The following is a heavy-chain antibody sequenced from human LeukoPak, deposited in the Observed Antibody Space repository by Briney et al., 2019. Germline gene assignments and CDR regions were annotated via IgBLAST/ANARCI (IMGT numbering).Heavy chain of an antibody. V-gene: IGHV3-23*01. CDR2: ISGSGGST. Sequence: GGSLRLSCAASGFTFSSYAMSWVRQAPGKGLEWVSAISGSGGSTYYADSVKGRFTISRDNSKNTLYLQMNSLRAEDTAVYYCAKGRYSSGWSTGFDYWGQGTLVTVSS. CDR1: GFTFSSYA. J-gene: IGHJ4*02. D-gene: IGHD6-19*01. CDR3: AKGRYSSGWSTGFDY.